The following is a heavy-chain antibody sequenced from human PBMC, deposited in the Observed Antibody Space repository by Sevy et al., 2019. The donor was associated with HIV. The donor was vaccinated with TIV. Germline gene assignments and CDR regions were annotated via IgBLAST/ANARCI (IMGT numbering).Heavy chain of an antibody. CDR3: AIPYPPCSGGTCFDLDY. V-gene: IGHV1-2*02. CDR2: IHPVTGGT. CDR1: GHTFNAYY. Sequence: ASVKVSCQASGHTFNAYYTHWVRQAPGQGLEWMGWIHPVTGGTNYAQNFQGRVTMTTDTSTSTTYMELTRLTSDDTAVYYCAIPYPPCSGGTCFDLDYWGQGTLVTVSS. J-gene: IGHJ4*02. D-gene: IGHD2-15*01.